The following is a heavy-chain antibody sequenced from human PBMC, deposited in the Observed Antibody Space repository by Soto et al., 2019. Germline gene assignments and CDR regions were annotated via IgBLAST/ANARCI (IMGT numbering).Heavy chain of an antibody. V-gene: IGHV3-30*04. J-gene: IGHJ6*02. CDR2: ISYDGRDK. CDR3: ARDQDTAMAAMGYYYYGMDV. Sequence: GSLRLSCAASGFIFTNYAMQWVRQAPGKGLEWVAVISYDGRDKNYADSVKGRFTMSRDNAKNTLYLQMNSLRAEDTAVYYCARDQDTAMAAMGYYYYGMDVWGQGTTVTVSS. CDR1: GFIFTNYA. D-gene: IGHD5-18*01.